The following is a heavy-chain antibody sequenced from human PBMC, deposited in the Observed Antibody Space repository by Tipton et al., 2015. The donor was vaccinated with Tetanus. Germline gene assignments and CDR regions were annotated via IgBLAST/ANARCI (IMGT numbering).Heavy chain of an antibody. D-gene: IGHD3-3*01. Sequence: TLSLTCSVSGASMNTYYWSWIRQSPGKGLEWIAYISSSGRTNYNPSLMSRVTMSVDTSKNQFSLRLSSATAADTAVYYCAGVLRSGSVGWFDPWGQGTLVTVSS. J-gene: IGHJ5*02. CDR3: AGVLRSGSVGWFDP. V-gene: IGHV4-4*08. CDR1: GASMNTYY. CDR2: ISSSGRT.